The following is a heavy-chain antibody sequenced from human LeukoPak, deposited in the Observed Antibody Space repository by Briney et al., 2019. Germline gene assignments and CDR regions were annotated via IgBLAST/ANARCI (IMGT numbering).Heavy chain of an antibody. Sequence: PGGSLRLSCAASGFSFRSYWVHWVRQAPGEGLVWVARTNEYGSITDYADSVKDRFTISRDNAKNTLYLQMNSLRAEDSAVYYCARDVAGPGSHWGPGTLVTVSS. V-gene: IGHV3-74*01. CDR3: ARDVAGPGSH. CDR1: GFSFRSYW. D-gene: IGHD3-10*01. CDR2: TNEYGSIT. J-gene: IGHJ4*02.